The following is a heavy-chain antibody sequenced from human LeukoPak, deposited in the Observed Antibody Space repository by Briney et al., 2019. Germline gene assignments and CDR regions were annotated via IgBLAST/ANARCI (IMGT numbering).Heavy chain of an antibody. D-gene: IGHD3-3*01. J-gene: IGHJ4*02. CDR1: GFTFSSYW. V-gene: IGHV3-74*01. CDR3: VVGHTQSKDYDFWSSYFDY. CDR2: INTDGSST. Sequence: GGSLRLSCAASGFTFSSYWMHWVRQAPGKGLVWVSRINTDGSSTSYADSVKGRFTISRDNAKNTLYLQMNSLRAEDTAVYYCVVGHTQSKDYDFWSSYFDYWGQGTLVTVSS.